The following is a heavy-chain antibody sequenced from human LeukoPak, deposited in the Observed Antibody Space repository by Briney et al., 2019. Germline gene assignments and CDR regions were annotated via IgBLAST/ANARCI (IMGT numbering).Heavy chain of an antibody. V-gene: IGHV4-39*07. CDR3: ARLRWGAFDI. CDR2: IYHSGST. CDR1: GGSISSSSHY. Sequence: SETLSLTCTVSGGSISSSSHYWGWIRQPPGKGLEWIGSIYHSGSTYYNPSLKSRVTISVDTSKNQFSLKLSSVTAADTAVYYCARLRWGAFDIWGQGTMVTVSS. J-gene: IGHJ3*02. D-gene: IGHD4-23*01.